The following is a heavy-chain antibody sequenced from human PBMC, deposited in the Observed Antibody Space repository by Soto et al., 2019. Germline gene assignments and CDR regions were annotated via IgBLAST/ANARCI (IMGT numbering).Heavy chain of an antibody. V-gene: IGHV3-30*03. J-gene: IGHJ6*02. CDR1: GLSFSSYG. CDR3: ARDHGSITIFGVVIHPYYYGMDV. Sequence: SLRLSVAASGLSFSSYGMHWVRQAPGKGLEWVAVISYDGSNKYYADSVKGRFTISRDNSKNTLYLQMNSLRAEDTAVYYCARDHGSITIFGVVIHPYYYGMDVWGQGTTVTVSS. D-gene: IGHD3-3*01. CDR2: ISYDGSNK.